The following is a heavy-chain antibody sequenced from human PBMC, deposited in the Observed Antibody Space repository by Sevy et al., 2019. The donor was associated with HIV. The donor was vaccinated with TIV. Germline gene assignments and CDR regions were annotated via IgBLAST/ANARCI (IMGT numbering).Heavy chain of an antibody. D-gene: IGHD2-21*01. J-gene: IGHJ6*02. CDR3: AKDMGGIETLDYYSYYGMDV. Sequence: GGSLRLSCAASGFRFDDYAMHWVRQVPGKSPEWVSGISWNSYRIDYADSVRGRFTISRDNAKNSLSLQMNSLRVEDTALYYCAKDMGGIETLDYYSYYGMDVWGLGTTVTVSS. CDR1: GFRFDDYA. V-gene: IGHV3-9*01. CDR2: ISWNSYRI.